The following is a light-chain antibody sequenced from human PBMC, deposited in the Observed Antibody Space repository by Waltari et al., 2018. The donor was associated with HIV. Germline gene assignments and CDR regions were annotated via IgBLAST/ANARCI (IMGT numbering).Light chain of an antibody. CDR1: SSNIGKNS. CDR2: DNN. V-gene: IGLV1-51*01. J-gene: IGLJ2*01. Sequence: QSVLTQPPSVSAAPGQNVIISRSGSSSNIGKNSVSWYQQLPGTAPKLLIYDNNKRPSGIPDRFSGSKSGTSATLVIIGLQTGDEADYYCGAWDSSLNDDGVFGGGTKLTVL. CDR3: GAWDSSLNDDGV.